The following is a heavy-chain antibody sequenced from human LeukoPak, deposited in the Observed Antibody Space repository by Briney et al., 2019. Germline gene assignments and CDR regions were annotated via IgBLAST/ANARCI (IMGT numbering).Heavy chain of an antibody. CDR3: ARESNYDY. J-gene: IGHJ4*02. D-gene: IGHD2/OR15-2a*01. CDR2: IYSGGNT. V-gene: IGHV3-66*01. CDR1: GFSVSSTY. Sequence: GGSLRLSCAVPGFSVSSTYMSWVRQAPGKGLEWVSVIYSGGNTYYADSVKGRFTISRDNSKNTLYLQMNSLRAEDTAVYYCARESNYDYWGQGILVTVSS.